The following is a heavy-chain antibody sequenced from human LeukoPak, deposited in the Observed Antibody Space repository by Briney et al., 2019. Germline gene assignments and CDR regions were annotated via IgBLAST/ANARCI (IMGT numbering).Heavy chain of an antibody. CDR1: GFTFSSYS. Sequence: PGGSLRLSCAASGFTFSSYSMSWVRQAPGKGLEWVSSISSSSSYIYYADSVKGRFTISRDNAKNSLYLQMNSLRAEDTAVYYCARAKRYYDSSGSSSYYFDYWGQGTLVTVSS. CDR3: ARAKRYYDSSGSSSYYFDY. J-gene: IGHJ4*02. V-gene: IGHV3-21*01. D-gene: IGHD3-22*01. CDR2: ISSSSSYI.